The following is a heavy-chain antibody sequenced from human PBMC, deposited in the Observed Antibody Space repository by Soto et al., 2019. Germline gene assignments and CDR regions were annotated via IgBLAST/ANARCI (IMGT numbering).Heavy chain of an antibody. Sequence: ASVKVSCKVSGYTLTELSMHWVRQAPGKGLEWMGGFDPEDGETIYAQKFQGRVTMTEDTSTDTAYMELSSLRSEDTAVYYCATVLSTWSFFDYWGQGTLVTVSS. D-gene: IGHD2-15*01. V-gene: IGHV1-24*01. CDR3: ATVLSTWSFFDY. CDR2: FDPEDGET. CDR1: GYTLTELS. J-gene: IGHJ4*02.